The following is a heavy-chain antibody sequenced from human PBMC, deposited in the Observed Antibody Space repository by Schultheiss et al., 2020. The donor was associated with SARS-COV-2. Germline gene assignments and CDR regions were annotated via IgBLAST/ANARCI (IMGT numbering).Heavy chain of an antibody. CDR3: ARALAVDGMDV. CDR2: SI. CDR1: GASCSG. V-gene: IGHV4-34*02. Sequence: SETLSLTCIVYGASCSGCASPQGRGWRALGKSINNSSLKSRVTISIDTSKKQLSLKLNSVTAADTAVYYCARALAVDGMDVWGQGTTVTVSS. J-gene: IGHJ6*02.